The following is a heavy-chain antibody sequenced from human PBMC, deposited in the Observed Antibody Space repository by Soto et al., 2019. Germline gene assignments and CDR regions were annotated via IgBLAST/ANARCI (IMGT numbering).Heavy chain of an antibody. V-gene: IGHV4-39*01. J-gene: IGHJ4*02. D-gene: IGHD7-27*01. Sequence: SETLSLTCTVSGGSISSRGYYWGWIRQPPGKGLEWIGTIYYSGSTYYNPSLKSRVTISVDTSKNQFSLKLSSVTAADTAVYYCAKNWNWGSLVHWGQGTLVTVSS. CDR2: IYYSGST. CDR3: AKNWNWGSLVH. CDR1: GGSISSRGYY.